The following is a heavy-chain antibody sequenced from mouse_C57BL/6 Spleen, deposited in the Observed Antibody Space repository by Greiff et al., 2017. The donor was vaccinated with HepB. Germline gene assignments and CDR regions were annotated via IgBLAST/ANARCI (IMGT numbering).Heavy chain of an antibody. J-gene: IGHJ4*01. V-gene: IGHV10-1*01. D-gene: IGHD2-4*01. CDR2: IRSKSNNYAT. CDR3: VRPYDYGAMDY. Sequence: EVKLMESGGGLVQPKGSLKLSCAASGFSFNTYAMNWVRQAPGKGLEWVARIRSKSNNYATYYADSVKDRFTISRDDSESMLYLQMNNLKTEDTAMYYCVRPYDYGAMDYWGQGTSVTVSS. CDR1: GFSFNTYA.